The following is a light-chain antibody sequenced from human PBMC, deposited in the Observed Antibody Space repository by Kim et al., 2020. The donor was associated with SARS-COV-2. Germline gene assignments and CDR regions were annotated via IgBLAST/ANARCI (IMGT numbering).Light chain of an antibody. J-gene: IGKJ5*01. CDR1: QSVSSSS. V-gene: IGKV3-20*01. CDR3: QQYSRSIT. Sequence: DIVLTQAPGTLSLSPGERATLSCRASQSVSSSSLAWYQHKPGQAPRLLIYGASSRATGIPDRFSGSGSGTDFTLTINKLEPEDFAVYYCQQYSRSITFGQGTRLEIK. CDR2: GAS.